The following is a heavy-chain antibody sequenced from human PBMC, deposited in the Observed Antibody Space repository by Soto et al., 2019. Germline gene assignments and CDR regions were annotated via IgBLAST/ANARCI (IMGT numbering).Heavy chain of an antibody. CDR3: AKEYSSSWYPYYFDY. D-gene: IGHD6-13*01. J-gene: IGHJ4*02. V-gene: IGHV3-23*01. Sequence: EVQLLESGGNLLQPGESLRLSCAASGFTFNNYAMSWVRRAPGKGLEWVSAVSGGGGSTYYADSVKGRFTISRDNSKNTLYLQMNSLRAEDTAVYYCAKEYSSSWYPYYFDYWGQGTLVTVSS. CDR1: GFTFNNYA. CDR2: VSGGGGST.